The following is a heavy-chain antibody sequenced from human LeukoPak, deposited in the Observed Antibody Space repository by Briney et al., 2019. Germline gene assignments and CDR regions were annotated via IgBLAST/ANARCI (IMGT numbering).Heavy chain of an antibody. D-gene: IGHD6-13*01. V-gene: IGHV3-23*01. CDR3: AKSAAAGDHYYGMDV. Sequence: GASLRLPCAASGFTFSSYAMSWVRQAPGKGLEWVSTINSDGSTYYADSVKGRFTISRDNSNTLYLQMNSLRAEDTAVYYCAKSAAAGDHYYGMDVWGQGTTVTVSS. CDR1: GFTFSSYA. CDR2: INSDGST. J-gene: IGHJ6*02.